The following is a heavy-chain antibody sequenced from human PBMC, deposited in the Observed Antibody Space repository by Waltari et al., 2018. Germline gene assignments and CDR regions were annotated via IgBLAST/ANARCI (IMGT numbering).Heavy chain of an antibody. CDR1: GFTFSSYA. J-gene: IGHJ6*02. Sequence: GFTFSSYAMHWVRQAPGKGLEWVAVISYDGSNKYYADSVKGRFTISRDNSKNTLYLQMNSLRAEDTAVYYCASVYQTTVTTRDYYYGMDVWGQGTTVTVSS. V-gene: IGHV3-30-3*01. D-gene: IGHD4-17*01. CDR2: ISYDGSNK. CDR3: ASVYQTTVTTRDYYYGMDV.